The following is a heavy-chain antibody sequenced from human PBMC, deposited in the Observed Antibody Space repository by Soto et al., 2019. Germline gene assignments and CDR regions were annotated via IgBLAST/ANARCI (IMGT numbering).Heavy chain of an antibody. CDR2: IYYSGST. V-gene: IGHV4-59*01. J-gene: IGHJ4*02. Sequence: QVQLKESGPGLVKPSETLSLTCTVSGASISSYYWSWIRQPPGKGLEWIGYIYYSGSTNYNPSLKSRVTISVYTSKNPFSLKLSSVTAADTAMYYCARDTTPSLWGQGTLVTVSS. CDR1: GASISSYY. D-gene: IGHD1-1*01. CDR3: ARDTTPSL.